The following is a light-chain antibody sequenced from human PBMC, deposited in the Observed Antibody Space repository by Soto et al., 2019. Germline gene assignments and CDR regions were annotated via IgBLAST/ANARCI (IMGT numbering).Light chain of an antibody. V-gene: IGKV1-39*01. Sequence: DIQMTQSPSSLSASVGDRVTITCRASQNINIYLHWYQQKPGKAPKLLIHAASSLQSGVPSRFAGRGSGTDFIHTISSLQPEDFATYYCQQSSRTPRTFGQGTKVEIK. J-gene: IGKJ1*01. CDR1: QNINIY. CDR3: QQSSRTPRT. CDR2: AAS.